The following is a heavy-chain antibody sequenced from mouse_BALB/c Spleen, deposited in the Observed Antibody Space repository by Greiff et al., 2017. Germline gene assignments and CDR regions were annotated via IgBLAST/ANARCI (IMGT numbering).Heavy chain of an antibody. J-gene: IGHJ3*01. Sequence: VQLQQSGAELVKPGASVQLSCTASGFNIKDTYMHWVKQRPEQGLEWIGRIDPANGNTKYDPKFQGKATISADTSSNTAYLQLSSLTSEDTAVYYCASYYGNSWFAYWGQGTLVTVSA. V-gene: IGHV14-3*02. CDR1: GFNIKDTY. CDR2: IDPANGNT. D-gene: IGHD2-10*01. CDR3: ASYYGNSWFAY.